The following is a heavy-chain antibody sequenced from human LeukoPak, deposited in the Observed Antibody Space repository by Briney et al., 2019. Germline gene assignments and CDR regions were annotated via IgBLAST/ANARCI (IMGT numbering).Heavy chain of an antibody. J-gene: IGHJ5*02. Sequence: GGPLRLSCAASGFNFSSYWVHWVRQAPGKGLVWVSRINTDGSSTRYAASVKGRFTISRDNAKDMLYLQMSSLSAEDTALYYCARDRRAQIDLWGQGTLVPVSS. CDR2: INTDGSST. CDR1: GFNFSSYW. V-gene: IGHV3-74*01. CDR3: ARDRRAQIDL.